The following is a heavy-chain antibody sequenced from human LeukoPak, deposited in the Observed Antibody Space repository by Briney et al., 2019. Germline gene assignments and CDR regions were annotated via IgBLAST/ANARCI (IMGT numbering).Heavy chain of an antibody. CDR1: GGSISSYY. D-gene: IGHD3-10*01. CDR2: IYYSGST. Sequence: PSETLSHTCTVSGGSISSYYWSWIRQPPGKGLEWIGYIYYSGSTNYNPSLKSRVTISVDMSKNQFSLKLRSVTAADTAVYYCARYPGLEGAGSKGAFDYWGQGTLVTVSS. J-gene: IGHJ4*02. V-gene: IGHV4-59*01. CDR3: ARYPGLEGAGSKGAFDY.